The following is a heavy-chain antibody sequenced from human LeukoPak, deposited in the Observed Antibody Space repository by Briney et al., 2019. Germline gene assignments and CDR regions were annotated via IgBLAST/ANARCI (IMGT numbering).Heavy chain of an antibody. CDR1: GFTFSSYA. V-gene: IGHV3-23*01. CDR2: ISGSGGST. CDR3: AKVDDSSGYLRYFDY. Sequence: GGSLRLSCAASGFTFSSYAMSWVRQAPGKGLEWVSAISGSGGSTYYADSVKGRFTISRDNSKNTLYLQMNSLRAEDTAVYYCAKVDDSSGYLRYFDYWGQGTLVTVSS. J-gene: IGHJ4*02. D-gene: IGHD3-22*01.